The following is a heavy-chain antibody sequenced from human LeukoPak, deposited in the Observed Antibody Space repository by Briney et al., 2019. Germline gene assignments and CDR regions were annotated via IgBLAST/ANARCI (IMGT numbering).Heavy chain of an antibody. CDR3: TTDLRWESQPPDY. CDR2: ISDTYDNT. D-gene: IGHD1-26*01. CDR1: GFTFSIYA. Sequence: GGSLRLSCAASGFTFSIYAMTWVRQAPGKGLEWVSVISDTYDNTYYADSVKGRFTVSRDNGKNSLYLQLNSLRDEDTAIYYCTTDLRWESQPPDYWGQGTLVTVSS. V-gene: IGHV3-23*01. J-gene: IGHJ4*02.